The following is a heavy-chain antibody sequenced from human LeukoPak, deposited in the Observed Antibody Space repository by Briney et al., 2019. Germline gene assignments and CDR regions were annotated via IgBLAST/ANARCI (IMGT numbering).Heavy chain of an antibody. Sequence: SVKVSCKASGYTFTSYTISWVRQAPGQGLEWMGRIIPILGIANYAQKFQGRVTITADKSTSTAYMELSSLRSEDTAVYYCARAKIAAENFDYWGQGTLVTVSS. CDR2: IIPILGIA. CDR1: GYTFTSYT. J-gene: IGHJ4*02. CDR3: ARAKIAAENFDY. V-gene: IGHV1-69*02. D-gene: IGHD6-13*01.